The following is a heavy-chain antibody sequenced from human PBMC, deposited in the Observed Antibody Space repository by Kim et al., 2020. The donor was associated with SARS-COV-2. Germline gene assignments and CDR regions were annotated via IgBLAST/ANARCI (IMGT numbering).Heavy chain of an antibody. J-gene: IGHJ3*02. D-gene: IGHD1-1*01. Sequence: GGSLRLSCAASGFTFSSYGMHWVRQAPGKGLEWVAVISYDGSNKYYADSVKGRFTISRDNSKNTLYLQMNSLRAEDTAVYYCAKDWIKERDGAFDIWGQGTMVTVSS. CDR3: AKDWIKERDGAFDI. V-gene: IGHV3-30*18. CDR2: ISYDGSNK. CDR1: GFTFSSYG.